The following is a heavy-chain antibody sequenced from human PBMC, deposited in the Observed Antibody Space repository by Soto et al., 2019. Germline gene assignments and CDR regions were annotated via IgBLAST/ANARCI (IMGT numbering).Heavy chain of an antibody. CDR3: ARESPSSSWSQEGYYYYYGMDV. J-gene: IGHJ6*02. CDR1: GFTLSSYA. V-gene: IGHV3-23*01. D-gene: IGHD6-13*01. CDR2: ISGSGSST. Sequence: GGSLRLSCAASGFTLSSYAMSWVRQAPGKGLEWVSGISGSGSSTYYADSVKGRFTISRDNSKNTLYLQMNSLRAEDTAVYYCARESPSSSWSQEGYYYYYGMDVWGQGTTVTVSS.